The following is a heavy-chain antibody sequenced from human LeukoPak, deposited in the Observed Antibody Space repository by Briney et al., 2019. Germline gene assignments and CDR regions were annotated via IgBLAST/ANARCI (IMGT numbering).Heavy chain of an antibody. CDR2: ISTYNGHT. Sequence: WASVKVSCKASGYTFANYGINWVRQAPGQGLEWMGWISTYNGHTDYEHKLQGRVALTTDTSTNTAYMELRRLTSDDTAVYYCARISGNYRTFDYGGQESLVIVFS. D-gene: IGHD1-7*01. J-gene: IGHJ4*02. CDR3: ARISGNYRTFDY. CDR1: GYTFANYG. V-gene: IGHV1-18*01.